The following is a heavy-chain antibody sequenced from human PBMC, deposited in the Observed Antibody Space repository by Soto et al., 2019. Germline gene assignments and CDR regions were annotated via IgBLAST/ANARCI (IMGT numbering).Heavy chain of an antibody. CDR3: TRGLSSPSATGI. J-gene: IGHJ4*02. CDR1: GGSASSCCNY. Sequence: QPQLQESGPGLVKPSETLSLTCTVSGGSASSCCNYWGWVRQPPGKGLEWIGSIHNSGSTSYNPSLKSRVTISVDTPKNQFSLNLTSVTAADTAVYYCTRGLSSPSATGIWGQGTLVTVSS. D-gene: IGHD6-6*01. CDR2: IHNSGST. V-gene: IGHV4-39*01.